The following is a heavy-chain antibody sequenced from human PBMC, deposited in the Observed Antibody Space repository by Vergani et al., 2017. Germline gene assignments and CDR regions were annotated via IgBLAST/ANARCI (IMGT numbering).Heavy chain of an antibody. CDR1: GFSLHTRGVS. D-gene: IGHD1-7*01. CDR3: VYRKTECGTTGVFYPFYYYYYMDV. V-gene: IGHV2-5*04. Sequence: QITLKESGPTLVKPTQTLTLTCTFSGFSLHTRGVSVAWIRQPPGKALDWLALIYWNDDQHYSPSLNNRVTITKDTSKNQVVLTMTNMDYVDTGTYYCVYRKTECGTTGVFYPFYYYYYMDVWGKGTTVTVSS. J-gene: IGHJ6*03. CDR2: IYWNDDQ.